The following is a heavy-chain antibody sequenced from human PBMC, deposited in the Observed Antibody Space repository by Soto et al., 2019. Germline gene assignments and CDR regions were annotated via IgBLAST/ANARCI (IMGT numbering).Heavy chain of an antibody. CDR2: INAGNGNT. CDR3: AREQWLGVDY. V-gene: IGHV1-3*05. J-gene: IGHJ4*02. D-gene: IGHD6-19*01. CDR1: GYTFTKYA. Sequence: QVQLVQSGAEEKKPGASVKVSCKASGYTFTKYAMHWVRQAPGQSLEWMGWINAGNGNTKYSQKFQXXVXIXXDTAASTAYMELSSLRSEDTAVYYCAREQWLGVDYWGQGTLVTVSS.